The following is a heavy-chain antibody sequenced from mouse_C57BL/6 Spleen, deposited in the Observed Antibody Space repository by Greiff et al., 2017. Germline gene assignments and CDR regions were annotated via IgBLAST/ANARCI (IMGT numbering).Heavy chain of an antibody. J-gene: IGHJ2*01. D-gene: IGHD2-1*01. CDR1: GYTFTSYW. CDR2: IDPSDSYT. CDR3: ARPGVTYYFDY. Sequence: QVQLQQPGAELVKPGASVKLSCKASGYTFTSYWMQWVKQRPGQGLEWIGEIDPSDSYTNYNQKFKGKATLTVDTSSSTAYMQLSSLTSEDSAVYYCARPGVTYYFDYWGQGTTLTVSS. V-gene: IGHV1-50*01.